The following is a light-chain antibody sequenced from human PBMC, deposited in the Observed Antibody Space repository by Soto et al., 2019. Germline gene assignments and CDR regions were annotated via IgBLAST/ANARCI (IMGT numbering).Light chain of an antibody. CDR2: GAS. V-gene: IGKV3-15*01. CDR3: QQYNNWLWT. CDR1: QSVNSN. J-gene: IGKJ1*01. Sequence: EIVMTQSPATVSVSPGERATLSCRASQSVNSNLVWYQHKPGQAPRPLIYGASTRATGIPARFSGSGSGTDFTLTISSLQSEDFALYYCQQYNNWLWTFGQGTRVEIK.